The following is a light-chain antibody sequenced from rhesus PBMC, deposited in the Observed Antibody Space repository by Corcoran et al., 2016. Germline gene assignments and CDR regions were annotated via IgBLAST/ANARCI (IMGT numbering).Light chain of an antibody. CDR2: EVS. CDR1: SGDIGGYNY. CDR3: SSYAGSNTYI. Sequence: QAALTQPRSVYGSPGQSVTISRTGTSGDIGGYNYVSWYQQHPGTSPKLMIYEVSKRPSGFSDRFSGSKSGNTASLTISGLQAEDEADYYCSSYAGSNTYIFGAGTRLTVL. V-gene: IGLV2-32*02. J-gene: IGLJ1*01.